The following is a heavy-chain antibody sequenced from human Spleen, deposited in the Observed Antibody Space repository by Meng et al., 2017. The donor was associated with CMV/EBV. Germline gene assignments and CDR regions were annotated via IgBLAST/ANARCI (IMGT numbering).Heavy chain of an antibody. V-gene: IGHV3-48*04. CDR3: ARNWGYNDGSSYYWGMFDY. J-gene: IGHJ4*02. Sequence: GESLKISCAASGFTFSDYSLNWVRQAPGKGLEWISYISFSGTTMYYADSVKGRFTISRDYSKNSLYLQMNSLRADDTAVYYCARNWGYNDGSSYYWGMFDYWGQGTPVTSPQ. CDR2: ISFSGTTM. CDR1: GFTFSDYS. D-gene: IGHD3-22*01.